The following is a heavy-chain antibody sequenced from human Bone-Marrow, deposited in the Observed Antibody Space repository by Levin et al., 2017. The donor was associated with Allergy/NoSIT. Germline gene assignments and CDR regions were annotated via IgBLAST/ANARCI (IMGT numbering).Heavy chain of an antibody. CDR3: GKGLYGDSGVVDA. CDR2: ISWNGGGK. V-gene: IGHV3-9*01. J-gene: IGHJ5*02. CDR1: GFTFEDYA. Sequence: PGGSLRLSCAASGFTFEDYAMYWVRKLPGKGLEWVAGISWNGGGKAYADSVKGRFAISKDDVEESLYLQMTSLTVDDTAFYYCGKGLYGDSGVVDAWGQGTLVMVSP. D-gene: IGHD4-17*01.